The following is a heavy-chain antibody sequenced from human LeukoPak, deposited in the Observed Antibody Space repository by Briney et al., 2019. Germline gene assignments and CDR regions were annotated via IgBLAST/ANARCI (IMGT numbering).Heavy chain of an antibody. V-gene: IGHV3-30*04. Sequence: GGSLRLSCAASGFTFSSYAMHWVRQAPGKGLEWVAVISYDGSNKYYADSVKGRFTISRDNSKNTLYLQMNSLRAEGTAVYYCARDRAAYYDILTGYFNNWFDPWGQGTLVTVSS. D-gene: IGHD3-9*01. J-gene: IGHJ5*02. CDR2: ISYDGSNK. CDR1: GFTFSSYA. CDR3: ARDRAAYYDILTGYFNNWFDP.